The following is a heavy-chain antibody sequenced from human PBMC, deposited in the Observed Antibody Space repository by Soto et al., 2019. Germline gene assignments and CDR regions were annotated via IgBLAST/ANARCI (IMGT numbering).Heavy chain of an antibody. CDR1: GGSISSAGYY. J-gene: IGHJ4*02. CDR3: ARRIPRPERLDY. D-gene: IGHD3-16*01. Sequence: PSETLSLTCTVSGGSISSAGYYWGWIRQPPGKGLEWIGNIYYSGNTYYNPSLQSRVTISVDTSKNQFSLKLTSATDADTAVYLCARRIPRPERLDYWYQGPLLTGFS. V-gene: IGHV4-39*01. CDR2: IYYSGNT.